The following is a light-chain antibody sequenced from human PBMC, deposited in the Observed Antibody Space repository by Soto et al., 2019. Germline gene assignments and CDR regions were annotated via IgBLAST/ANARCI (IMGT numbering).Light chain of an antibody. J-gene: IGLJ2*01. CDR3: QVWDSSSDHVV. Sequence: SYALTQPPSVSVAPGKTARITCGGNNIGSKNVHWYQQKPGQAPVLVIYYDSDRPSGIPERFSDSNSGNTATLTISRVEAGDEADYYCQVWDSSSDHVVFGGGTKVTVL. CDR1: NIGSKN. CDR2: YDS. V-gene: IGLV3-21*04.